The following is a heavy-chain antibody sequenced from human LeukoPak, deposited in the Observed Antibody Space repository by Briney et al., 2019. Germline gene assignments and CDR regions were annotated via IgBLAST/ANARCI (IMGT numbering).Heavy chain of an antibody. CDR2: INPSGGRT. CDR1: GYTFVSFG. CDR3: ARDRSPRHYYDTSAYHGAAEY. Sequence: ASVKVSCKASGYTFVSFGVSWVRQAPGQGLEWMGIINPSGGRTTYAQTFQGRVTMTRDTSTSTVYMELSSLRSDDTAVYYCARDRSPRHYYDTSAYHGAAEYWGQGTLITVSS. V-gene: IGHV1-46*01. D-gene: IGHD3-22*01. J-gene: IGHJ4*02.